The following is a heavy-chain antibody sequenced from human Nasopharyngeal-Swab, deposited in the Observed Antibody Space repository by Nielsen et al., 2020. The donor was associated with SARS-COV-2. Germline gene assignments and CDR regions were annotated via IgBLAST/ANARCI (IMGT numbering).Heavy chain of an antibody. CDR3: ARDYPGIGWFDP. CDR2: ISSSSSTI. CDR1: GFTLSSYS. Sequence: GRSLTLSCAASGFTLSSYSINWVRQAPGKGLEWVSYISSSSSTIYYEDSVKGRFTISRDNAKNSLYLQMNSLRDEDTAVYYCARDYPGIGWFDPWGQGTLVTVTS. D-gene: IGHD3-10*01. V-gene: IGHV3-48*02. J-gene: IGHJ5*02.